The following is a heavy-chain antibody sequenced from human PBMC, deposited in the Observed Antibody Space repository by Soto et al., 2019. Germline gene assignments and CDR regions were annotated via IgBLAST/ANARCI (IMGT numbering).Heavy chain of an antibody. D-gene: IGHD6-19*01. Sequence: QLQLQESGPGLVKPSQTLSLTCTVSGGSISSGGYYWSWIRQHPGKGLEWIGYIYYSGRTYYNPSLKSRVTISVDPSKNQFSLKLRSVTAADTAVYYCARVFSSQAGDAFDIWGQGTMVTVSS. CDR2: IYYSGRT. CDR1: GGSISSGGYY. J-gene: IGHJ3*02. V-gene: IGHV4-31*03. CDR3: ARVFSSQAGDAFDI.